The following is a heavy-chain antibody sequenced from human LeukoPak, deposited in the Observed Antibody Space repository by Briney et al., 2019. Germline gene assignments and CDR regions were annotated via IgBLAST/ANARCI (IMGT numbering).Heavy chain of an antibody. Sequence: GESLRLSCAASGFTFSRYAMHWVRQAPGKGLEYVSGISSNGASTYYADSLKDRFTISRDNSKNTVSLQMSGLRAEDTAVYYCVKVYYYDSSGYYVGGTYFGMDVWGQGTTVTVSS. V-gene: IGHV3-64D*09. D-gene: IGHD3-22*01. CDR1: GFTFSRYA. J-gene: IGHJ6*02. CDR3: VKVYYYDSSGYYVGGTYFGMDV. CDR2: ISSNGAST.